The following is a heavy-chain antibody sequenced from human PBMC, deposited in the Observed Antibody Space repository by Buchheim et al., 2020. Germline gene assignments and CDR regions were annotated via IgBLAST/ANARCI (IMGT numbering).Heavy chain of an antibody. CDR1: GLTFIESW. V-gene: IGHV3-7*01. CDR2: IKRDGSRT. CDR3: TTDGK. J-gene: IGHJ4*02. Sequence: VQLVESVGHLVQPGGSLRLSCVVSGLTFIESWMGWVRQAPGKGLEWVANIKRDGSRTDYAGSLRGRFTISIDKAKNSLYLQMDSLRGDDTGVYYCTTDGKWGQGIL.